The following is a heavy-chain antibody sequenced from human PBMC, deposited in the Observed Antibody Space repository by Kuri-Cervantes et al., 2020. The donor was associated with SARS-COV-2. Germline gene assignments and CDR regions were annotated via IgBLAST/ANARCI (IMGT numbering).Heavy chain of an antibody. Sequence: DSGFTFSTYAMSWVRQAPGKGLVWVSRINPDGSYTNNADSVKGRFTLSRDNAKNMLFLQMNSLRAEDTAVYYCVRDGDHWNFDYWGQGTLVTVSS. CDR3: VRDGDHWNFDY. V-gene: IGHV3-74*01. CDR1: GFTFSTYA. CDR2: INPDGSYT. J-gene: IGHJ4*02. D-gene: IGHD1-1*01.